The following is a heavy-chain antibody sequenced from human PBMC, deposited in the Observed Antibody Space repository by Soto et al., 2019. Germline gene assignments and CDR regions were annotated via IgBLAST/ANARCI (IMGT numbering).Heavy chain of an antibody. V-gene: IGHV3-33*01. D-gene: IGHD4-17*01. CDR2: IWYDGSNK. Sequence: QVQLVESGGGVVQPGRSLRLSCAASGFTFSSYGMHWVRQDPGKGLEWVAVIWYDGSNKYYADSVNGRFTISRDNSKNTLYLQMNSLRAEDTAVYYCAREVSTVTLYYYGMDVWGQGTTVTVSS. CDR3: AREVSTVTLYYYGMDV. J-gene: IGHJ6*02. CDR1: GFTFSSYG.